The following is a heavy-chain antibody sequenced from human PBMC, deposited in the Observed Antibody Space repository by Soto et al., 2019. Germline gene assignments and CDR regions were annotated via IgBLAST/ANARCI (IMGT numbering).Heavy chain of an antibody. CDR1: GGSIINGQTY. J-gene: IGHJ4*02. D-gene: IGHD2-15*01. V-gene: IGHV4-31*03. Sequence: QVQLQESGPGLVKPSQTLSLTCTVSGGSIINGQTYLNWIRQHPEKGLEWMGYINYRGTTNYHPALKSRILISLATSANQFSLRLTSVTAADTAVYYCARDAPGVAPYWGQGTQVTVSS. CDR2: INYRGTT. CDR3: ARDAPGVAPY.